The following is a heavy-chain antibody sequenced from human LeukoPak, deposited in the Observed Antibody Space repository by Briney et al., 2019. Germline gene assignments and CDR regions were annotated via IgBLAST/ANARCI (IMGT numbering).Heavy chain of an antibody. CDR3: ARGGVVVPAAEEVGFDP. CDR1: GGSISSYY. V-gene: IGHV4-59*01. D-gene: IGHD2-2*01. J-gene: IGHJ5*02. Sequence: SETLSLTCTVAGGSISSYYWSWLRHPPGEGLEWIGYIYYSGSTNCNPSLKGRVTISVDTSKNQFSLKLSSVTAADTAVYYCARGGVVVPAAEEVGFDPWGQGTLVTVSS. CDR2: IYYSGST.